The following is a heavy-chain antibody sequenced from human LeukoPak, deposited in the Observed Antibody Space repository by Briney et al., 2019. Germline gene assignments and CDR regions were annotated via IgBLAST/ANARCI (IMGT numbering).Heavy chain of an antibody. Sequence: GESLKISCKGSGYSFTSYWIGWVRQMPAKDLEWMGIIYPGDSDTSYSPSFQGQVTISADKSISTAYLQWSSLKASDTAMYYCARRFYDVLTGYYFDYWGQGTLVTVSS. CDR1: GYSFTSYW. V-gene: IGHV5-51*01. CDR3: ARRFYDVLTGYYFDY. J-gene: IGHJ4*02. CDR2: IYPGDSDT. D-gene: IGHD3-9*01.